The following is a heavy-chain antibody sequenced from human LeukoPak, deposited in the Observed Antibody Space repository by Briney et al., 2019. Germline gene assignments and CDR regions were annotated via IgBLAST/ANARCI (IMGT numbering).Heavy chain of an antibody. D-gene: IGHD5-12*01. CDR2: ISSSSSYI. J-gene: IGHJ3*02. Sequence: GGSLRLSCAASGFTFSSYSMNWVRQAPGKGLEWVSSISSSSSYIYYADSVEGRFTISRDNAKNSLYLQMNSLRAEDTAVYYCARDLPKTGYVGAFDICGQGTVVTVSS. V-gene: IGHV3-21*04. CDR3: ARDLPKTGYVGAFDI. CDR1: GFTFSSYS.